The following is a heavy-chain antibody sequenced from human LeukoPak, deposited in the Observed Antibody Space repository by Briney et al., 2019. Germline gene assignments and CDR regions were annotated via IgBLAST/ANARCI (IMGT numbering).Heavy chain of an antibody. V-gene: IGHV3-74*01. Sequence: GGSLRLSCAASGFSFSTTWMHWVRQVPGKGLVWISRINSDGSSTIYADSVKGRFTISRDNAKNMLYLQMNSLRVEDTAVCYCARDRYYAIDYWGQGTLVTASS. CDR2: INSDGSST. CDR1: GFSFSTTW. J-gene: IGHJ4*02. CDR3: ARDRYYAIDY. D-gene: IGHD3-22*01.